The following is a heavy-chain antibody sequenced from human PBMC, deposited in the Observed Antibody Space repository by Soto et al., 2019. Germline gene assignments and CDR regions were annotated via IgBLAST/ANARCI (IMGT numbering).Heavy chain of an antibody. D-gene: IGHD6-19*01. V-gene: IGHV1-69*01. CDR1: GGTFSSYA. CDR2: IIPIFGTA. CDR3: ARDRGIAVAGGAEYFQH. Sequence: QVQLVQSGAEVKKPGSSVKVSCKASGGTFSSYAISWVRQAPGQGLAWMGGIIPIFGTANYAQKFQGRVTITADESTSTAYMELSSLRSEDTAVYYCARDRGIAVAGGAEYFQHWGQGTLVTVSS. J-gene: IGHJ1*01.